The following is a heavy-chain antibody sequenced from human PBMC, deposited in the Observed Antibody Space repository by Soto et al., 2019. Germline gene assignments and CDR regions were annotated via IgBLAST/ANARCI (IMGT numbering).Heavy chain of an antibody. CDR3: AGHTRSLSAFDI. J-gene: IGHJ3*02. CDR2: IHYTGTT. V-gene: IGHV4-59*08. CDR1: DGSISNYY. Sequence: QVQLQESGPGLVKPSETLSLTCTVSDGSISNYYCSWIRQPPGKGLEWIGYIHYTGTTNYNPSLKSRVTISVDTAKSQFSLHLNSVTAADTAVYYCAGHTRSLSAFDIWGQGTAVTVS.